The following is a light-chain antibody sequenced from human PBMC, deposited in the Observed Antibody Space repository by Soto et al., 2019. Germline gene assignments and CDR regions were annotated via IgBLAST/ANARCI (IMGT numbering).Light chain of an antibody. CDR1: SSNIGAGFD. J-gene: IGLJ2*01. Sequence: QAVVTQPPSVSGAPGQRVTISCTGSSSNIGAGFDVYWYQQLPGTAPKFLLYGNSDRPSGVPDRFSGSKSGTSASLAITGLQAEDEAVYYCQSFDSSLSGYVVFGGGTQLTVL. V-gene: IGLV1-40*01. CDR3: QSFDSSLSGYVV. CDR2: GNS.